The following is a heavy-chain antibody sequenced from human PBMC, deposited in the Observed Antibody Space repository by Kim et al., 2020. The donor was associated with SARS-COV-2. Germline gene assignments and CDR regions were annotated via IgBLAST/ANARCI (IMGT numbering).Heavy chain of an antibody. J-gene: IGHJ4*02. CDR2: IYWDDDK. Sequence: SGPTLVNPTQNLTLTCTFSGFSLSTSGVGVGWIRQPPGKALEWLALIYWDDDKRYSPSLKSRLTITKDTSKNQVVLTMTNMDPVDTATYYCAHKEDRGYYYDSSGYDIGYGDYYFDYWGQGTLVTVSS. V-gene: IGHV2-5*02. D-gene: IGHD3-22*01. CDR1: GFSLSTSGVG. CDR3: AHKEDRGYYYDSSGYDIGYGDYYFDY.